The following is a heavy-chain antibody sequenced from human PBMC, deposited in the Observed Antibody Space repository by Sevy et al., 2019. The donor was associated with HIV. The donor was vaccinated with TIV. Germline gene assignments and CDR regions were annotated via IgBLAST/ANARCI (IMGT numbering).Heavy chain of an antibody. V-gene: IGHV3-15*01. D-gene: IGHD2-15*01. CDR1: GFTFSNAW. Sequence: GGSLRLSCAASGFTFSNAWMSWVRQAPGKGLEWVGRIKSKTDGGTTDYAAPVKGRFTISRDDSKNMLYLQMNSLKTEDTAVYYCTTDLGYCSGGSCYSNLGVDYWGQGTLVTVSS. CDR2: IKSKTDGGTT. CDR3: TTDLGYCSGGSCYSNLGVDY. J-gene: IGHJ4*02.